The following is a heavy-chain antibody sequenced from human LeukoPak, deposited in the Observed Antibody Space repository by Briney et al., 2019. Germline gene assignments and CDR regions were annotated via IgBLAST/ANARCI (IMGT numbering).Heavy chain of an antibody. CDR3: ARGQWQIDY. CDR2: IDTNGST. CDR1: GVSISHYY. D-gene: IGHD6-19*01. Sequence: SEPLSLTCTVSGVSISHYYWTWSRLPAGGGLEWIGRIDTNGSTNYNPSLESRVTMSSDTSNNQFSLNLMSVAAADTAVYYCARGQWQIDYWGQGVLVTVSP. V-gene: IGHV4-4*07. J-gene: IGHJ4*02.